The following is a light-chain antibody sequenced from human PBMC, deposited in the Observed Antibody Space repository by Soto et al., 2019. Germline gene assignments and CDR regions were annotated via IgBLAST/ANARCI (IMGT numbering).Light chain of an antibody. CDR3: QQRNSWPLT. CDR2: DTS. J-gene: IGKJ4*01. Sequence: EIVLTQSPATLSVSPGERVTLSCRASQGVFTSLAWFQQKPGQAPKLLISDTSNRASGIPARFSGSGSGTDFTLTISSLEPEDFAVYYCQQRNSWPLTFGGGTKV. CDR1: QGVFTS. V-gene: IGKV3D-11*01.